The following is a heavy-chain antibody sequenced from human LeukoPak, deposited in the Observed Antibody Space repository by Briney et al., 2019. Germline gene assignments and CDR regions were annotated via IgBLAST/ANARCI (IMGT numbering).Heavy chain of an antibody. CDR1: GGSFSGYY. CDR2: INHSGST. V-gene: IGHV4-34*01. CDR3: ARPRTMVRGAAFDY. Sequence: SETLSLTCAVYGGSFSGYYWSWIRQPPGKGLEWIGAINHSGSTNYNPSLKSRVTISLDTSKNQFSLKLSSVTAADTAVYYCARPRTMVRGAAFDYWGQGTLVTVSS. D-gene: IGHD3-10*01. J-gene: IGHJ4*02.